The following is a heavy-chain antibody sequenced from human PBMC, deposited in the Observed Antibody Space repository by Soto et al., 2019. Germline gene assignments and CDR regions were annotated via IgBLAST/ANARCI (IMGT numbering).Heavy chain of an antibody. Sequence: EVLLLESGGDSVQPGGSLRLSCVASGFTFSDYVMSWVRQVLGKGLEWVSSISDGGERTDYRDSVRGRFTISRDNARFTRHLQMNSLRVDDTGTYFCARDRSTDFGLDVWGQGTTVTVSS. CDR3: ARDRSTDFGLDV. J-gene: IGHJ6*02. CDR1: GFTFSDYV. CDR2: ISDGGERT. D-gene: IGHD3-3*01. V-gene: IGHV3-23*01.